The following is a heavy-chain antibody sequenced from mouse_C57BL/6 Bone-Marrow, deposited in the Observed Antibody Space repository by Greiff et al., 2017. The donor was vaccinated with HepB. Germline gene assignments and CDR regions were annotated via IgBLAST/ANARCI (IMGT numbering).Heavy chain of an antibody. CDR1: GFNIKDDY. CDR2: IDPENGDT. V-gene: IGHV14-4*01. Sequence: EVQLVESGAELVRPGASVKLSCTASGFNIKDDYMHWVKQRPEQGLEWIGWIDPENGDTEYASKFQGKATITADTSSNTAYLQLSSLTSEDTAVYYCTLLITTVVGVDYWGQGTTLTVSS. D-gene: IGHD1-1*01. J-gene: IGHJ2*01. CDR3: TLLITTVVGVDY.